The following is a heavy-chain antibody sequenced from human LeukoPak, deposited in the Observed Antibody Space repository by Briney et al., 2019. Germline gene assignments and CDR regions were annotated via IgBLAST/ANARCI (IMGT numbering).Heavy chain of an antibody. CDR1: GGAIRSHY. Sequence: SETLSLTCTVSGGAIRSHYWNWTRQPAGKGLEWIGRIYSSGYTNDNPSLKSRITMSVDMSKNQFSLRLNSVTAADTAVYYCARGEHSVDSWGQGMLVAVSS. J-gene: IGHJ4*02. CDR2: IYSSGYT. V-gene: IGHV4-4*07. D-gene: IGHD1/OR15-1a*01. CDR3: ARGEHSVDS.